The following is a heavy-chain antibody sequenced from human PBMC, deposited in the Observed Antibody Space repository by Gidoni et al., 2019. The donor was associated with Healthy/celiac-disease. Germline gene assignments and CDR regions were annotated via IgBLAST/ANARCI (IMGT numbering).Heavy chain of an antibody. J-gene: IGHJ5*02. D-gene: IGHD3-10*01. CDR1: GFTFSSYA. V-gene: IGHV3-30-3*01. Sequence: QVQLVESGGGVVQPGRSLRLSCAASGFTFSSYAMHWVRQAPGKGLEWVAVISYDGSNKYYADSVKGRFTISRDNSKNTLYLQMNSLRAEDTAVYYCARPKFGATENWFDPWGQGTLVTVSS. CDR2: ISYDGSNK. CDR3: ARPKFGATENWFDP.